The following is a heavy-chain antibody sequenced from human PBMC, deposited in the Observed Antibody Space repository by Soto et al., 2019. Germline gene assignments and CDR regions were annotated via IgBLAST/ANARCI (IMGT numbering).Heavy chain of an antibody. J-gene: IGHJ4*02. Sequence: GGSLRLSCAASGFTFSSYWMTWVRQAPGKGLEWVANIKEDGSERYYMDSVKGRFTISRDNAKNSLHLQMNSLRAEDKAVYYCARDPSGGLDYCGQRYLVTVSS. V-gene: IGHV3-7*01. D-gene: IGHD3-16*01. CDR3: ARDPSGGLDY. CDR2: IKEDGSER. CDR1: GFTFSSYW.